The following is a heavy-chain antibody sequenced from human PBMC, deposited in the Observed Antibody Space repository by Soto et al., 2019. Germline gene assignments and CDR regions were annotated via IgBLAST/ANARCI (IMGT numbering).Heavy chain of an antibody. CDR3: ASGQAGALEVGSKPDYYYGLEG. CDR1: GGTFRNSA. D-gene: IGHD1-1*01. Sequence: QVPLVRSGAEVKRPGSSVKVSCKASGGTFRNSAISWVRQAPGHGLEWMGGIIPVYGTTNYAHKFQGAGTIPADESARTAFAELRSLGAEDTAVYCCASGQAGALEVGSKPDYYYGLEGWGQGTTVSVSS. J-gene: IGHJ6*02. CDR2: IIPVYGTT. V-gene: IGHV1-69*01.